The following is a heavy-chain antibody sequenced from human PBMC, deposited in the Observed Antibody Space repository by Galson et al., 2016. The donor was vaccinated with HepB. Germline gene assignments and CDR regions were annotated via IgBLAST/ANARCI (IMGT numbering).Heavy chain of an antibody. CDR1: GFTFNSYG. CDR3: VQGSTAPAV. Sequence: SLRLSCAASGFTFNSYGMTWVRQPPGKGLEVVSSISRSGDSTDYADSVKGRFTISRDNSRSTLSLQMNSLRAEDTAVYYCVQGSTAPAVWGKGTAVTVSS. CDR2: ISRSGDST. D-gene: IGHD2-2*01. V-gene: IGHV3-23*01. J-gene: IGHJ6*04.